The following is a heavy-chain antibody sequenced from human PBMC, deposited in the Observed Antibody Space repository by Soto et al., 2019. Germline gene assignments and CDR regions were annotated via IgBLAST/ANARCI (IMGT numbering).Heavy chain of an antibody. CDR3: ATSHPPPWTYYYYYGMDV. CDR1: GGTFSSYA. V-gene: IGHV1-69*01. D-gene: IGHD1-1*01. J-gene: IGHJ6*02. CDR2: IIPIFGTA. Sequence: QVQLVQSGAEVKKPGSSVKVSCKASGGTFSSYAISWVRQAPGQGLEWMGGIIPIFGTANYAQKFQGRVTFTADEPTSTAYMGRGSWGSETPAVYSCATSHPPPWTYYYYYGMDVWGQGTTVTVSS.